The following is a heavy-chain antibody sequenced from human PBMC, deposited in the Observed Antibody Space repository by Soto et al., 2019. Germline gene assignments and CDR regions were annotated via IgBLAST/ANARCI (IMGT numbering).Heavy chain of an antibody. V-gene: IGHV4-34*01. CDR2: INRSGST. CDR3: ARGLLGGAAT. D-gene: IGHD3-16*01. CDR1: GGSLSGYY. Sequence: QVQLQQWGAGLLKPSETLSLTCAVYGGSLSGYYWSWIRQPPGKGLEWIGEINRSGSTNYIPSLKSRVSISVDTSKNQFSLKLSSVTAADTAVYYCARGLLGGAATWGQGPLVTVSS. J-gene: IGHJ5*02.